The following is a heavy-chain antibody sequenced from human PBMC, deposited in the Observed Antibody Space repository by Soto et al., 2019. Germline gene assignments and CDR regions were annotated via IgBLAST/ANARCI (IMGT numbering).Heavy chain of an antibody. CDR3: ARDSSTVTSPSEWYFDL. Sequence: QGQLPESGPGLVKPSHTLSLPCTVSGGSISSGCYYWSWIRQHPGKGLEWIGYSDYSGSTYYNPSLKRRVTISVDTSKNQFSLKLSSVTAADTAVYYCARDSSTVTSPSEWYFDLWCRGTMVTVSS. CDR1: GGSISSGCYY. D-gene: IGHD4-17*01. J-gene: IGHJ2*01. CDR2: SDYSGST. V-gene: IGHV4-31*03.